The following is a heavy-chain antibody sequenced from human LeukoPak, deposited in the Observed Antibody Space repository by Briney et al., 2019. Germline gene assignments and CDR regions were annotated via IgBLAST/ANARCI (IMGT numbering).Heavy chain of an antibody. CDR3: ARIPVYWYFDL. CDR1: GFTFINAW. Sequence: GGSLRLSCAASGFTFINAWMNWVRQAPGKGLEWVGRIERKTDGGTTDYAAPVKGRFTISRDDSKNTLYLQMNSLRAEDMAVYYCARIPVYWYFDLWGRGTLVTVSS. CDR2: IERKTDGGTT. D-gene: IGHD2-15*01. J-gene: IGHJ2*01. V-gene: IGHV3-15*04.